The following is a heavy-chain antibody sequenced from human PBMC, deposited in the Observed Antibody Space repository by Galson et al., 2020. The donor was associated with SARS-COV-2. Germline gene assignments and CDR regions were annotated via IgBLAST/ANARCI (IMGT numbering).Heavy chain of an antibody. CDR1: GFTFSSYA. D-gene: IGHD3-3*01. CDR2: ISGSGGST. J-gene: IGHJ3*02. V-gene: IGHV3-23*01. Sequence: GESLKISCAASGFTFSSYAMSWVRQAPGKGLEWVSAISGSGGSTYYADSVKGRFTISRDNSKNTLYLQMNSLRAEDTAVYYCAKNGGYYDFWSGCFGAFDIWGQGTMVTVSS. CDR3: AKNGGYYDFWSGCFGAFDI.